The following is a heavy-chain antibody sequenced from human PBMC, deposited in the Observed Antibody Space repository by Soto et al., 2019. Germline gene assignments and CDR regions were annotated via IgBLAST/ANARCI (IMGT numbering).Heavy chain of an antibody. V-gene: IGHV1-45*02. CDR1: GYSFTFRY. Sequence: SVKVSCKTSGYSFTFRYLLWVRQDPGQELQWMGWITPSKSDTNYSQKFQDRVTITWDGSVSTAYMELSNLISDDTAMYYCARSPFAGSDAFDIWGQGTMVTVSS. CDR3: ARSPFAGSDAFDI. D-gene: IGHD1-1*01. CDR2: ITPSKSDT. J-gene: IGHJ3*02.